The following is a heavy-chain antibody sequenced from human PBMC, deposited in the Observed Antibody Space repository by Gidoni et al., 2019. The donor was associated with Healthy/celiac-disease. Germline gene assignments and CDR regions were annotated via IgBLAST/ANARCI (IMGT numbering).Heavy chain of an antibody. CDR3: AKDLGWELLDAFDI. Sequence: GFTFSSYGMHWVRQAPGKGLEWVAVISYDGSNKYYADSVKGRFTISRDNSKNTLYLQMNSLRAEDTAVYYCAKDLGWELLDAFDIWGQGTMVTVSS. J-gene: IGHJ3*02. V-gene: IGHV3-30*18. D-gene: IGHD1-26*01. CDR1: GFTFSSYG. CDR2: ISYDGSNK.